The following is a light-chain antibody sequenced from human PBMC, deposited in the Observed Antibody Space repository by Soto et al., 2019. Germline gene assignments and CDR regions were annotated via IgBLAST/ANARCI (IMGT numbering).Light chain of an antibody. CDR2: WAS. J-gene: IGKJ2*01. CDR3: QQYYSTPS. V-gene: IGKV4-1*01. CDR1: QRVLSSSNNQNY. Sequence: DIVMTQSPDSLAVSLGERATINCKSSQRVLSSSNNQNYLAWYQQKPGQPPKLLISWASARESGVPDRFSGTGSGTDFTLTISSLQAEDVAVYYCQQYYSTPSFGQGTKLEIK.